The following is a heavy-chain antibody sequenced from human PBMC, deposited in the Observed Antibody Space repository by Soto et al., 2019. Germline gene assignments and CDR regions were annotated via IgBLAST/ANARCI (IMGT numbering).Heavy chain of an antibody. J-gene: IGHJ5*02. V-gene: IGHV4-38-2*01. D-gene: IGHD2-2*02. CDR3: ARAPRVPAAIWSARSQNGFDP. CDR1: GYSISSGYY. Sequence: KPSETLSLTCAVSGYSISSGYYWGWIRQPPGKGLEWIGSIYHSGSTYYNPSLKSRVTISVDTSKNQFSLKLSSVTAADTAVYYWARAPRVPAAIWSARSQNGFDPWGQGTLVTVSS. CDR2: IYHSGST.